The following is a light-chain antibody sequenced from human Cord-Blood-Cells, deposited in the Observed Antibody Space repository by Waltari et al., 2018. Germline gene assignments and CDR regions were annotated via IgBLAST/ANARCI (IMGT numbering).Light chain of an antibody. CDR3: QAWDSSTAGV. J-gene: IGLJ3*02. CDR2: QDS. CDR1: KLGDKY. Sequence: SYELTQPPSVSVSPGQTASITCSGDKLGDKYACWYQQKPGQSPVLVINQDSKRPSGIPGRFSGSNSGNTATLTISGTQAMDEADYYCQAWDSSTAGVFGGGTKLTVL. V-gene: IGLV3-1*01.